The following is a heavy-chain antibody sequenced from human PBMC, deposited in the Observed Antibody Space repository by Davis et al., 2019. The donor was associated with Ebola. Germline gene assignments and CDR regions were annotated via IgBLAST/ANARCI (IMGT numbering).Heavy chain of an antibody. CDR3: ARRRWSSSGCIFS. CDR2: INPKSGDT. Sequence: AASVKVSCKATGYTFTDYYMHWVRQAPGQGLEWMGWINPKSGDTHYAQIFQGRVTMTRDTSISTAYMDLSGLRSDDTAVYYCARRRWSSSGCIFSWGQGTMVTVSS. D-gene: IGHD3-22*01. CDR1: GYTFTDYY. J-gene: IGHJ3*01. V-gene: IGHV1-2*02.